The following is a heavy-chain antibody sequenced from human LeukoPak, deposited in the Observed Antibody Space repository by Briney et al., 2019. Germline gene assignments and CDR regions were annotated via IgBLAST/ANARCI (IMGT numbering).Heavy chain of an antibody. Sequence: GGSLRLSCAASGFTFSSYAMHWVRQAPGKGLAWVAVISYDGSNKYYADSVKGRFTISRDNSKNTLYLQMNSLRAEDTAVYYCARDHYYGSGSYHFDYWGQGTLVTVSS. V-gene: IGHV3-30*04. CDR1: GFTFSSYA. CDR3: ARDHYYGSGSYHFDY. J-gene: IGHJ4*02. CDR2: ISYDGSNK. D-gene: IGHD3-10*01.